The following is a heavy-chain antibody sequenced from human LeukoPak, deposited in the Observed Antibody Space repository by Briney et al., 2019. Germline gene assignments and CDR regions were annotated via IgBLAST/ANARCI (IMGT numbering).Heavy chain of an antibody. V-gene: IGHV6-1*01. CDR2: TYYRSRWYN. CDR1: GDSVSSNSVT. Sequence: SQTLSLTCGISGDSVSSNSVTWNWIRQSPARGLEWLGRTYYRSRWYNDYAVSVKSRVTVNPDTAKNQLSLQLNSVTPDDTAVYYCARMAGAERFFDYRGQGTLVTVSS. CDR3: ARMAGAERFFDY. D-gene: IGHD1-1*01. J-gene: IGHJ4*02.